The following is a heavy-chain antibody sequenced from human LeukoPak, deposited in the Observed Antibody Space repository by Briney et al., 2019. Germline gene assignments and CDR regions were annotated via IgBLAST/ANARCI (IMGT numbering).Heavy chain of an antibody. Sequence: GGSLRLSCAAPGFTFSNYAMSWVRQGPGKGLEWVSAISGSGSGTYYADSVKGRFSISRDNSDNTMYLEMHSLRAEDTAVYYCAKEMAGFGELLALGLDVWGQGTTVIVSS. D-gene: IGHD3-10*01. CDR2: ISGSGSGT. V-gene: IGHV3-23*01. CDR3: AKEMAGFGELLALGLDV. CDR1: GFTFSNYA. J-gene: IGHJ6*02.